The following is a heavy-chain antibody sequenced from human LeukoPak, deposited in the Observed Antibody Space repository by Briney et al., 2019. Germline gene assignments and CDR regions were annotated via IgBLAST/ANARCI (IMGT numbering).Heavy chain of an antibody. CDR3: ARDAIIGGILV. V-gene: IGHV3-21*01. CDR1: GFTFSSYT. J-gene: IGHJ4*02. Sequence: GGSLRLSCAASGFTFSSYTMNWVRQAPGKGLEWVSSITSIGGYIYYADSVKGRFTISRDNAKNSLYLRMNSLRAEDTAVYYCARDAIIGGILVWGQGTLVTVSS. D-gene: IGHD3-16*02. CDR2: ITSIGGYI.